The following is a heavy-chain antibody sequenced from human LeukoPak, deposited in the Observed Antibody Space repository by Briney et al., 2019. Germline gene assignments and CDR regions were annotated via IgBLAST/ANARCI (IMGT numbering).Heavy chain of an antibody. CDR1: GLAFSSNW. Sequence: GGSLRLSCAASGLAFSSNWMHWVRQTPGKGLVWVSRINSGGSGTSYADSVEGRFTISRDNAKNTLYLQMNSLRAEDTAVYYCATSLGPLTEYWGQGTLVTVSS. CDR2: INSGGSGT. D-gene: IGHD7-27*01. J-gene: IGHJ4*02. V-gene: IGHV3-74*01. CDR3: ATSLGPLTEY.